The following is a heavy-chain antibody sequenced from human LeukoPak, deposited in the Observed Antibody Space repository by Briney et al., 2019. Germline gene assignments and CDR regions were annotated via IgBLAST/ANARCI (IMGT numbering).Heavy chain of an antibody. J-gene: IGHJ3*02. D-gene: IGHD1-20*01. Sequence: SGPTLVNPTQTLTLTCTFSGFSLSTSGVGVGWIRQPPGKALEWLALIYWDDTKRYRPSLKSRLTITKDTSKNQVVLTMTNMDPVDTATYYSARYNWNLGAFDIWGQGTMVTVSS. CDR1: GFSLSTSGVG. V-gene: IGHV2-5*02. CDR2: IYWDDTK. CDR3: ARYNWNLGAFDI.